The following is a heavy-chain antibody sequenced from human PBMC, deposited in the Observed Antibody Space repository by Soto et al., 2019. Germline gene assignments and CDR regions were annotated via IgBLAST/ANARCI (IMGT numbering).Heavy chain of an antibody. Sequence: PSETLSLTCTVSGGSISNYYWSWIRQPPGKGLEWIGYIYYSGSTNYNPSLKSRVTISVDTSRNQFSLKLSSVTAADTAVYYCARRSTGWQSFDYWGQGTLVTVSS. J-gene: IGHJ4*02. CDR2: IYYSGST. CDR1: GGSISNYY. V-gene: IGHV4-59*01. D-gene: IGHD2-8*02. CDR3: ARRSTGWQSFDY.